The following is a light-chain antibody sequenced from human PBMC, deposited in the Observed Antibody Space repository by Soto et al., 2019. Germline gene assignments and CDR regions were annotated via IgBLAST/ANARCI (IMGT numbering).Light chain of an antibody. V-gene: IGKV3-11*01. CDR1: QSVSNY. Sequence: EIVLTQSPATLSLSPGERATLSCRARQSVSNYLGWYQQKPGQAPRLLIYDASNRATGIPARFSGSGSGTDFTLTISSLEPEDFAVYYCQHRRSWPLTFGGGTKVEIK. J-gene: IGKJ4*01. CDR2: DAS. CDR3: QHRRSWPLT.